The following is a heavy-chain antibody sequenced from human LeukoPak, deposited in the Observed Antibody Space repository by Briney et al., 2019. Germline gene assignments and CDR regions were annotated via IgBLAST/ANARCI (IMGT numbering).Heavy chain of an antibody. Sequence: GGSLRLSCAASGFTFSDYYMSWIRQAPGKGLEWVSYISSSGSTIYYADSVKGRFTISRDNSKNTLYLQMNSLRAEDTAVYYCAKETDHYDSSGYWGDYWGQGTLVTVSS. D-gene: IGHD3-22*01. J-gene: IGHJ4*02. CDR3: AKETDHYDSSGYWGDY. CDR1: GFTFSDYY. CDR2: ISSSGSTI. V-gene: IGHV3-11*04.